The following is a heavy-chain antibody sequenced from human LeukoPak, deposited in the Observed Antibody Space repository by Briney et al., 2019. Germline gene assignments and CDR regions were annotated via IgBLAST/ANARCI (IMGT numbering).Heavy chain of an antibody. CDR2: ISSSSSYI. V-gene: IGHV3-21*01. J-gene: IGHJ4*02. CDR1: GFTFSSYS. D-gene: IGHD4-17*01. CDR3: AREDGDYESY. Sequence: GGSLRLPCAASGFTFSSYSMNWVRQAPGKGLEWVSSISSSSSYIYYADSVKGRFTISRDNAKNSLYLQMNSLRAEDTAVYYCAREDGDYESYWGQGTLVTVSS.